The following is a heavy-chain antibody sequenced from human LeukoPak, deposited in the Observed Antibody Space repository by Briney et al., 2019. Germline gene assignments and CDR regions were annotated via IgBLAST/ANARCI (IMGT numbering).Heavy chain of an antibody. CDR2: IIPIFGTA. Sequence: ASVKVSCKASGGTFSSYAISWVRQAPGQGLEWMGGIIPIFGTANYAQKFQGRVTITTDESTSTAYMELRSLRSDDTAVYYCARERRTNDILTGYYNVGAFDIWGQGTMVTVSS. J-gene: IGHJ3*02. CDR3: ARERRTNDILTGYYNVGAFDI. V-gene: IGHV1-69*05. D-gene: IGHD3-9*01. CDR1: GGTFSSYA.